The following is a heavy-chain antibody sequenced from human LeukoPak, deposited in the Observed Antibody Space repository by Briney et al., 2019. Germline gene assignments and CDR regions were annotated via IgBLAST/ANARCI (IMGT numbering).Heavy chain of an antibody. CDR2: ISSTSIYT. CDR3: VRGVGLYDSIGYFDY. Sequence: GGSLRLSCAASGFTFSDYYMSWIRQAPGKGLEWVSDISSTSIYTNYADSVKDRFTISRDNSKNTLYLQMNSLRADDTAVYYCVRGVGLYDSIGYFDYWGPGTLLIVSS. D-gene: IGHD3-22*01. V-gene: IGHV3-11*06. CDR1: GFTFSDYY. J-gene: IGHJ4*02.